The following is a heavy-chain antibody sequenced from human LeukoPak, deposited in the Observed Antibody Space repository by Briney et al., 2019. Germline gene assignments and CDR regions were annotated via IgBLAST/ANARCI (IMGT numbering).Heavy chain of an antibody. Sequence: PGGSLRLSCAASGFTFSSYAMSWVRQAPGKGLEWDSAISGSGGSTYYADSVKGRFTISRDNSKNTLYLQMNSLRAEDTAVYYCAKDTAVAGTVDYWGQGTLVTVSS. CDR1: GFTFSSYA. J-gene: IGHJ4*02. D-gene: IGHD6-19*01. V-gene: IGHV3-23*01. CDR2: ISGSGGST. CDR3: AKDTAVAGTVDY.